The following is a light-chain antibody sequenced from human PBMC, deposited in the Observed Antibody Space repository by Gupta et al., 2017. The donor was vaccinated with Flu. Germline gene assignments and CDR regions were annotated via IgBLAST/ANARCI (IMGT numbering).Light chain of an antibody. CDR1: QSLLYSSNNKND. V-gene: IGKV4-1*01. CDR2: WAS. J-gene: IGKJ3*01. Sequence: SLGERATINCKSSQSLLYSSNNKNDLAWYQQKPGQPPKLLIYWASARESGVPDRFSGSGSGTDFTLTISSLQAEDVAVYYCQQYYSTPFTFGPGTKVDIK. CDR3: QQYYSTPFT.